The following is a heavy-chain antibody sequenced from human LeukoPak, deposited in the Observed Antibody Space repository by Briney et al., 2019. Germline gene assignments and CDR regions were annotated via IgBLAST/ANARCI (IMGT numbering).Heavy chain of an antibody. CDR1: GYTFTSYY. Sequence: GASVKVSCKASGYTFTSYYMHWVRQAPGQGLEWMGIINPSGGSTSYAQKFQGRVTMTRDTSTSTVYMELSGLRSEDTAVYYCASEQGNYYYGMDVWGQGTTVTVSS. D-gene: IGHD6-13*01. CDR3: ASEQGNYYYGMDV. CDR2: INPSGGST. V-gene: IGHV1-46*01. J-gene: IGHJ6*02.